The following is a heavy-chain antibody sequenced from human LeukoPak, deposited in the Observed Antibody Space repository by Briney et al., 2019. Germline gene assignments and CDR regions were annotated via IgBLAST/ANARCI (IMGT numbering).Heavy chain of an antibody. CDR1: GFNFGSNW. CDR2: IKQDGSEK. Sequence: GGSLRLSCAASGFNFGSNWMSWVRQAPGKGLEWVANIKQDGSEKYYVDSVKGRFTISRDNAKNSLYLQMNSLRAEGTAVYYCAREGPSVTPYYWGQGTLVTVSS. J-gene: IGHJ4*02. D-gene: IGHD4-17*01. CDR3: AREGPSVTPYY. V-gene: IGHV3-7*01.